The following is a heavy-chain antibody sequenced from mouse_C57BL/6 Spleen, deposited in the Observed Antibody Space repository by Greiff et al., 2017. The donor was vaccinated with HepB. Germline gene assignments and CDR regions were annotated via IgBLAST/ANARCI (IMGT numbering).Heavy chain of an antibody. V-gene: IGHV1-82*01. J-gene: IGHJ4*01. D-gene: IGHD2-3*01. Sequence: VQLQQSGPELVKPGASVKISCKASGYAFSSSWMNWVKQRPGKGLEWIGRIYPGDGDTNYNGKFKGKATLTADKSSSTADMQLSSLTSEDSAVYFCAREGLLQAMDYWGQGTSVTVSS. CDR2: IYPGDGDT. CDR3: AREGLLQAMDY. CDR1: GYAFSSSW.